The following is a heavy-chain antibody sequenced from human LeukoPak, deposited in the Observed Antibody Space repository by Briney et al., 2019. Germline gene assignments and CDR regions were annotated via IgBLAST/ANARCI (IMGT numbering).Heavy chain of an antibody. D-gene: IGHD3-16*01. CDR2: CDPENGKT. Sequence: ASVEVSCKVSGYIFTELSMHWVRQSPGKGLEWMGGCDPENGKTVYAQNFQGRVTMTEDTSTDTAYMELTSLTSDDTAIYYCAIDTVYYDPPTYWGQGTLVTVSS. V-gene: IGHV1-24*01. CDR3: AIDTVYYDPPTY. J-gene: IGHJ4*01. CDR1: GYIFTELS.